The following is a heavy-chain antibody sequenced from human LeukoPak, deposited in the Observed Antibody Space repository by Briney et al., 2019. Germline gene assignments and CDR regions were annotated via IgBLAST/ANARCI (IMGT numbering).Heavy chain of an antibody. CDR3: ARGGRWELPRPYAFDI. J-gene: IGHJ3*02. V-gene: IGHV1-18*04. Sequence: GASVKVSCKASGYTFTGYYMHWVRQAPGQGLEWMGGIIPIFGTANYAQKLQGRVTMTTDTSTSTVYMELRSLRSDDTAVYYCARGGRWELPRPYAFDIWGQGTMVTVSS. D-gene: IGHD1-26*01. CDR2: IIPIFGTA. CDR1: GYTFTGYY.